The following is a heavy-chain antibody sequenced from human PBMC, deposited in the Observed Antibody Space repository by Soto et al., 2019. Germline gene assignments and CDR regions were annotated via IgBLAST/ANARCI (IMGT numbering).Heavy chain of an antibody. CDR3: ARGRIDYDFWSGYYMAFDI. CDR1: GYTFTSYG. Sequence: ASVKVSCKASGYTFTSYGISWVRQAPGQGLERMGWISAYNGNTNYAQKLQGRVTMTTDTSTSTAYMELRSLRSDDTAVYYCARGRIDYDFWSGYYMAFDIWGQGTMVTVSS. D-gene: IGHD3-3*01. V-gene: IGHV1-18*01. J-gene: IGHJ3*02. CDR2: ISAYNGNT.